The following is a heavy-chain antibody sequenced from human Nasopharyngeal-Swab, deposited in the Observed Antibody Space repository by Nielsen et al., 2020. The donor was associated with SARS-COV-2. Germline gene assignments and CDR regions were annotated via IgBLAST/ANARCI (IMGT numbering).Heavy chain of an antibody. Sequence: SQTLSLTCPVYGGSVSDYHWSWIRQPPGKVLEWIGEMKPSGRTNYSPSLRSRVAISIDASKNQFFLNLTSVTAADTAVYYCAGHPVDFDYWGQGTLVTVSS. D-gene: IGHD6-19*01. CDR1: GGSVSDYH. CDR2: MKPSGRT. J-gene: IGHJ4*02. CDR3: AGHPVDFDY. V-gene: IGHV4-34*01.